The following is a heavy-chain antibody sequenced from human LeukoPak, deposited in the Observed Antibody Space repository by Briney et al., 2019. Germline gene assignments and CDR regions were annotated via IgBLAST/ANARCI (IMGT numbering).Heavy chain of an antibody. D-gene: IGHD2-2*01. CDR2: IYHSGST. CDR1: GYSISSGYY. J-gene: IGHJ4*02. V-gene: IGHV4-38-2*02. Sequence: PSETLSLTCTVSGYSISSGYYWGWIRQPPGKGLEWIGSIYHSGSTYYNPSLKSRVTISVDTSKNQFSLKLSSVTAADTAVYYCAGTPFREVPAALYFDYWGQGTLVTVSS. CDR3: AGTPFREVPAALYFDY.